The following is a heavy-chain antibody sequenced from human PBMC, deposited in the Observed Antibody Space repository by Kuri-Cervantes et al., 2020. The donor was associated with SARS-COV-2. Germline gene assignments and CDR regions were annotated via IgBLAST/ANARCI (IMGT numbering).Heavy chain of an antibody. V-gene: IGHV3-NL1*01. CDR3: ASGSGSYYSGFDY. Sequence: GESLKISCAASGFTFSSYGMHWVRQAPGKGLEWVSAISGSGGSTYYADSVKGRFTISRDNSKNTLYLQMNSLRAEDTAVYYCASGSGSYYSGFDYWGQGTLVTVSS. J-gene: IGHJ4*02. CDR2: ISGSGGST. D-gene: IGHD3-10*01. CDR1: GFTFSSYG.